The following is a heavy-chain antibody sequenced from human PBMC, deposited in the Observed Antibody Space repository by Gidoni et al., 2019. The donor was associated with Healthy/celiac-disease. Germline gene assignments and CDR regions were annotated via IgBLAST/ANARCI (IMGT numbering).Heavy chain of an antibody. CDR2: ISGSGGST. CDR1: GFTFSSYA. V-gene: IGHV3-23*01. CDR3: AKDNAGSGSYFWFDP. J-gene: IGHJ5*02. Sequence: EVQLLESGGGLVQPGGSLRLSCAASGFTFSSYAMSWVRQAPGKGLEWVSAISGSGGSTYYADAVKGRFTISRDNSKNTLYLQMNSLRAEDTAVYYCAKDNAGSGSYFWFDPWGQGTLVTVSS. D-gene: IGHD3-10*01.